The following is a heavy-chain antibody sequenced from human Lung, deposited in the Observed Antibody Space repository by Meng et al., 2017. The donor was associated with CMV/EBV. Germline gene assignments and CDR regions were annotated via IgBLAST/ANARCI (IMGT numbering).Heavy chain of an antibody. Sequence: SXXVSXXASGYTFNGYNMHWVRQAPGQGLEWMGWINPNSGGTNYAQRFQGRVTLTIDTSISTAYMELSRLKSDDTAVYFCARLFHTILGTGYYYGMDVWGQGXTLTVSS. D-gene: IGHD3/OR15-3a*01. V-gene: IGHV1-2*02. CDR3: ARLFHTILGTGYYYGMDV. J-gene: IGHJ6*02. CDR1: GYTFNGYN. CDR2: INPNSGGT.